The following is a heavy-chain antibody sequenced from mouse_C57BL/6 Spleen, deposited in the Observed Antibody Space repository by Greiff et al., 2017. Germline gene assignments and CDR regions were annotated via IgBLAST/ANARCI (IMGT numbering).Heavy chain of an antibody. CDR1: GYTFTDDN. V-gene: IGHV1-22*01. D-gene: IGHD1-1*01. J-gene: IGHJ2*01. CDR3: ARGLTTVVATGGY. CDR2: INPNNGGT. Sequence: VQLQQSGPELVKPGASVKMSCKASGYTFTDDNMHWVKQSHGKSLEWIGYINPNNGGTSYNQKFKGKATLTVNKSSSTAYMELRSLTSEDAAVYYCARGLTTVVATGGYWGQGTTLTVSS.